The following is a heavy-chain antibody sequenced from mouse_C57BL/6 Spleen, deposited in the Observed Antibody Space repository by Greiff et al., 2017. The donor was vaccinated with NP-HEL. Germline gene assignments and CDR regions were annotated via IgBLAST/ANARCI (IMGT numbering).Heavy chain of an antibody. J-gene: IGHJ1*03. D-gene: IGHD1-1*01. V-gene: IGHV5-9*01. CDR3: ARRDYYGSTSYWYFDV. CDR2: ISGGGGNT. Sequence: EVKLVESGGGLVKPGGSLKLSCAASGFTFSSYTMSWVRQTPEKRLEWVATISGGGGNTYYPDSVNGRFTITIEHAKNTLYLQMSSLRSEDTALYYCARRDYYGSTSYWYFDVWGTGTTVTVSS. CDR1: GFTFSSYT.